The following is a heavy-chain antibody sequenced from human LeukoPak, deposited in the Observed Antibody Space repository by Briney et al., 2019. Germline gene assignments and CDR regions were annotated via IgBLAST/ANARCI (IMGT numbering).Heavy chain of an antibody. CDR3: ARYGIAAGFDY. CDR1: GGSISTSTYY. J-gene: IGHJ4*02. CDR2: ISYSGNT. Sequence: SETLSLTCTVSGGSISTSTYYWGWIRQSPGTGLEWIASISYSGNTYYNPSLKSRVTISVDTSKNQFSLRLSSVTAADTAVYYCARYGIAAGFDYWGQGTLVTVSS. V-gene: IGHV4-39*01. D-gene: IGHD6-13*01.